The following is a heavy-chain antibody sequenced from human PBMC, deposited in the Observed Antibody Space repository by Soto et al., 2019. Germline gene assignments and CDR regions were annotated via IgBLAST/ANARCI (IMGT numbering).Heavy chain of an antibody. J-gene: IGHJ4*03. CDR1: GITFSSYA. CDR3: AKDRDQFWSCSFDY. V-gene: IGHV3-23*01. Sequence: PGWSLRLSCESSGITFSSYALSWLRQAPGKGLEWVSHISSSGETTSYSDSVRGRFTISRDNSKNTLYLQMDGLRAEDTAVYYCAKDRDQFWSCSFDYWGQGTLVTVSS. CDR2: ISSSGETT. D-gene: IGHD1-26*01.